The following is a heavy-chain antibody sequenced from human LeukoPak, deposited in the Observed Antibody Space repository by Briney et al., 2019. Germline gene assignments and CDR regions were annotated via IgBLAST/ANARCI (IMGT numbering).Heavy chain of an antibody. CDR3: ARGRGMVRGVVNWFDP. CDR1: GYTFISYA. J-gene: IGHJ5*02. Sequence: ASVKVSCKASGYTFISYAMHWVRQAPGQRLEWMGWINAGNGNTKYSQKFQGRVTITRDTSASTAYMELSSLRSEDTAVYYCARGRGMVRGVVNWFDPWGQGTLVTVSS. V-gene: IGHV1-3*01. D-gene: IGHD3-10*01. CDR2: INAGNGNT.